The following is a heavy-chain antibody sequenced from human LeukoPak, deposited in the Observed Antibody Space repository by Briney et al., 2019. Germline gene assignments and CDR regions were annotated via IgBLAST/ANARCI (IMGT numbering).Heavy chain of an antibody. CDR3: ARGGLSSGWYG. J-gene: IGHJ4*02. CDR2: SYYSGST. Sequence: SETLSLTCTVSGGSISSYYWSWIRQPPGKGLEWIGYSYYSGSTNYNPSLKSRVTISLDTSKNQFSLKLNSVTAADTAVYYCARGGLSSGWYGWGQGTLVAVSS. CDR1: GGSISSYY. V-gene: IGHV4-59*01. D-gene: IGHD6-19*01.